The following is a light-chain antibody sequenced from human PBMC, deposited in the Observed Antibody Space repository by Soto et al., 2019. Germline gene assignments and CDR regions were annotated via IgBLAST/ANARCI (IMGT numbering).Light chain of an antibody. CDR1: QGISNY. J-gene: IGKJ1*01. CDR3: QKYNSAPWT. V-gene: IGKV1-27*01. CDR2: AAS. Sequence: DIQMTQSPSSLSASVGDRVTITCRVSQGISNYLAWYQQKPGKVPKLLIYAASTLQSGVPSRFSGSGSGTDFTLTISSLQPEDVATYYCQKYNSAPWTFGQGAK.